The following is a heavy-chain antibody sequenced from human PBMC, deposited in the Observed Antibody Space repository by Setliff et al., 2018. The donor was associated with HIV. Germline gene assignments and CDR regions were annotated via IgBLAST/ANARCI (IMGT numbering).Heavy chain of an antibody. J-gene: IGHJ4*02. D-gene: IGHD3-22*01. CDR1: GFPFTSFS. CDR3: ARDREYYDSSGSYYFDY. V-gene: IGHV3-48*01. Sequence: PGGSLRLSCAASGFPFTSFSINWVRQAPGKGLEWVSRIYDSNTIYYADSVKGRFTISRDNAKNSLYLQMNSLRAEDTAVYYCARDREYYDSSGSYYFDYWGQGTLVTVSS. CDR2: IYDSNTI.